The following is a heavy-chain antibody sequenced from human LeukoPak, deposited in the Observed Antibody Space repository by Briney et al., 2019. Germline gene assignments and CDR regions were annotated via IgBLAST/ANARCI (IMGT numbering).Heavy chain of an antibody. D-gene: IGHD4-17*01. J-gene: IGHJ4*02. V-gene: IGHV3-23*01. CDR2: ISGSGGST. CDR3: ADDLDGEAY. CDR1: GFTFSGYA. Sequence: GGSLRLSCAASGFTFSGYAMSWVRQAPGTGLEWVSSISGSGGSTYYANSVKGRFTISRDNSKNTLYLQMSSLRVEDTAIYYCADDLDGEAYWGQGTLVTVSS.